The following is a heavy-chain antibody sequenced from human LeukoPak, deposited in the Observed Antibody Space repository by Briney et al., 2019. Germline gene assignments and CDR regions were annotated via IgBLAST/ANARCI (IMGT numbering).Heavy chain of an antibody. CDR3: ARGYCSGGSCYSAFDY. V-gene: IGHV3-23*01. J-gene: IGHJ4*02. Sequence: GGSLRLSCGASGFTFSNYAMSWVRQAPGKGLEWVSAISGSGGSTYYADSVKGRFTISRDNSKNTLYLQMNSLRAEDTAVYYCARGYCSGGSCYSAFDYWGQGTLVTVSS. CDR2: ISGSGGST. CDR1: GFTFSNYA. D-gene: IGHD2-15*01.